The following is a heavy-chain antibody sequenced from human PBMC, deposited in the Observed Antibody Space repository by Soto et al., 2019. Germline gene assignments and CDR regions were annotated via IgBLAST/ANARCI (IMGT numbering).Heavy chain of an antibody. D-gene: IGHD2-15*01. CDR3: ARVPPGPHVVVVAAWLYYFDY. Sequence: PGGSLRLSCAASGFTFSSYWMSWVRQAPGKGLEWVANIKQDGSERYYVDSVKGRFTISRDNAKNSLYLQMNSLRAEDTAVYYCARVPPGPHVVVVAAWLYYFDYWGQGTLVTVSS. V-gene: IGHV3-7*01. CDR2: IKQDGSER. J-gene: IGHJ4*02. CDR1: GFTFSSYW.